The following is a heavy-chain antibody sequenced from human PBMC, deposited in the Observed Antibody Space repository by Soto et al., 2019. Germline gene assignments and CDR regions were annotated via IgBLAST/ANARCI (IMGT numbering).Heavy chain of an antibody. CDR2: IYYSGST. CDR1: DGSISSYY. CDR3: ASTGRFAAIELWWFDP. D-gene: IGHD2-2*01. J-gene: IGHJ5*02. V-gene: IGHV4-59*08. Sequence: SEPLPLPCTVSDGSISSYYWSWIRQPPGKGLEWMGSIYYSGSTYYNPSLKSQVTISVDTSKNQFSVKLSSVTAADTAVYYCASTGRFAAIELWWFDPWGRGTLVTVSS.